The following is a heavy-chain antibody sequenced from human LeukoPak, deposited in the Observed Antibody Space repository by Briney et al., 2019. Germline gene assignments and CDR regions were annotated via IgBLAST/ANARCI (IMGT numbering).Heavy chain of an antibody. D-gene: IGHD5-24*01. CDR2: ISAYNGNT. J-gene: IGHJ6*03. Sequence: ASVKVSCKASGYTFTSYGISWVRQAPGQGLEWMGWISAYNGNTNYAQKLQGRVTMTTDTSTSTAYMELGSLRSDDTAVYYCAREVEMATITGVYYYYYMDVWGKGTTVTVSS. CDR1: GYTFTSYG. CDR3: AREVEMATITGVYYYYYMDV. V-gene: IGHV1-18*01.